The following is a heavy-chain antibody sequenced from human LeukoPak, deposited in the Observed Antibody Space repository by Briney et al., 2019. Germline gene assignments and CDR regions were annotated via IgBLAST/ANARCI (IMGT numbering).Heavy chain of an antibody. CDR1: GGSFSGYY. D-gene: IGHD6-6*01. J-gene: IGHJ6*03. CDR3: AREPYSSSSYYYYMDV. Sequence: SETLSLTCAVYGGSFSGYYWSWIRQPPGKGLEWIGEINHSGSTNYNPSLKSRVTISVDTSKNQFSLKLSSVTAADTAVYYCAREPYSSSSYYYYMDVWGKGTTVTVSS. V-gene: IGHV4-34*01. CDR2: INHSGST.